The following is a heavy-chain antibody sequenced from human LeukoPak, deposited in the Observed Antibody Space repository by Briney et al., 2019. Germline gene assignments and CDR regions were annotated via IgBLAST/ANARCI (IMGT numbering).Heavy chain of an antibody. CDR3: ARDRGYTQDY. CDR1: GFAFSSYW. V-gene: IGHV3-74*01. D-gene: IGHD5-12*01. J-gene: IGHJ4*02. Sequence: GGSLRLSCAASGFAFSSYWMHWVRQAPGKGLVWVSYIKSDGTTTNYADSVQGRFTISRDNARNTLYLQMNSLRAEDTAVYYCARDRGYTQDYWGQGTLVTVFS. CDR2: IKSDGTTT.